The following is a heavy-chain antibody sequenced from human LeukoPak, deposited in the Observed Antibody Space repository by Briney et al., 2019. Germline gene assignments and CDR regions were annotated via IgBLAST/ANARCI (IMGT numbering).Heavy chain of an antibody. CDR2: IKQDGSEK. CDR3: ARDLLPDAFDI. Sequence: WGTLRLSCAASGFTCSSYWMSWVRQAPGKGLEWVANIKQDGSEKYYVDSVKGRFTISRDNAKNSLYLQMNSLRAEDTAVYGRARDLLPDAFDIWGQGTMVTVSS. V-gene: IGHV3-7*01. CDR1: GFTCSSYW. J-gene: IGHJ3*02.